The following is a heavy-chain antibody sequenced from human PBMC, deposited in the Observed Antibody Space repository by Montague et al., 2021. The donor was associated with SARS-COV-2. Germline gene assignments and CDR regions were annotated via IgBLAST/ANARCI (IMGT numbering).Heavy chain of an antibody. V-gene: IGHV4-39*01. CDR1: GASIRSSSYY. J-gene: IGHJ4*01. Sequence: SETLSLTCTVSGASIRSSSYYWGWIRQPPGKGLEWIGSIYYSGSTYYNPSLKSRVTISVDTSKNQFSLKLSSVTAADTAVYYCARHRITIFLGRIFDYWGQGTLVTVSS. CDR2: IYYSGST. D-gene: IGHD3-9*01. CDR3: ARHRITIFLGRIFDY.